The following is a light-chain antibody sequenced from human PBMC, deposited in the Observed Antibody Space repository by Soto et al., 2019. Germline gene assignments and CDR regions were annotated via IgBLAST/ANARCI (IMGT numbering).Light chain of an antibody. CDR1: QDISNN. CDR3: QQFDSLPVT. V-gene: IGKV1-33*01. CDR2: DAS. Sequence: DIQMTQSPSSLSASVGDRVTITCQASQDISNNLNWYQQKPGKAPKLLIYDASNLETGVPSRFSGSGSGTDFTFTISNLQPEDIATYSCQQFDSLPVTFGGGTKVEIK. J-gene: IGKJ4*01.